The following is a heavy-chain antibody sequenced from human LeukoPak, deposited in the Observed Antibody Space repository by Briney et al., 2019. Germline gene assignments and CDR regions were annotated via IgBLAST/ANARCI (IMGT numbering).Heavy chain of an antibody. D-gene: IGHD3-22*01. CDR1: GFTFDDYG. J-gene: IGHJ4*02. CDR3: AREGYDSRFDC. CDR2: IIWNGGST. V-gene: IGHV3-20*04. Sequence: GGCLRLSCAAAGFTFDDYGMSWVRPAPGEGLGWVSGIIWNGGSTGHPASVKGRFTISRDNAKNSLYLQMNSLRAEDTALYYCAREGYDSRFDCWGQGTLVTVSS.